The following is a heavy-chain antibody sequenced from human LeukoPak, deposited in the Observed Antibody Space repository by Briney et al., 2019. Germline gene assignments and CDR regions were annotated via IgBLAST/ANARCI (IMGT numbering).Heavy chain of an antibody. J-gene: IGHJ3*01. D-gene: IGHD3-10*01. Sequence: GGSLRLSCAASGFTFSSSPMSWVRQAPGKGLEWVSAISGSGGVTYYRDSVKGRFTVSRDNSKNTLYLQMNSLRAEDTALYYCAKNGSGTSRAFDVWGQGTMVTVPS. CDR1: GFTFSSSP. CDR3: AKNGSGTSRAFDV. V-gene: IGHV3-23*01. CDR2: ISGSGGVT.